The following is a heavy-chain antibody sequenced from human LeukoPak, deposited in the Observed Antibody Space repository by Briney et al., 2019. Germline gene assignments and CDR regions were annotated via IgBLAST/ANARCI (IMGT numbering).Heavy chain of an antibody. D-gene: IGHD6-19*01. CDR1: GFTFSSYS. CDR3: ARARYSSGWYLG. V-gene: IGHV3-21*01. CDR2: ISSSSSYI. J-gene: IGHJ4*02. Sequence: KPGGSLRLSCAVSGFTFSSYSMNWVRQAPGKGLEWVSSISSSSSYIYYADSVKGRFTISRDNAKNSLYLQMNSLRAADTAVYYCARARYSSGWYLGWGQGTLVTVSS.